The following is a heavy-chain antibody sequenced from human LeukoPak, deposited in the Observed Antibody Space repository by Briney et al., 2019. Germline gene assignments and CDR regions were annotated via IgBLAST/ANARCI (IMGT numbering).Heavy chain of an antibody. Sequence: GGSLRLSCAASGFTFSSYWMSWVRLAPGKGLEWVANIKQDGSEKYYVDSVKGRFTISRDNAKNSLYLQMNSLRAEDTAVYYCARVGYYGSGSEDYYMDVWGKGTTVTVSS. J-gene: IGHJ6*03. V-gene: IGHV3-7*01. CDR1: GFTFSSYW. D-gene: IGHD3-10*01. CDR3: ARVGYYGSGSEDYYMDV. CDR2: IKQDGSEK.